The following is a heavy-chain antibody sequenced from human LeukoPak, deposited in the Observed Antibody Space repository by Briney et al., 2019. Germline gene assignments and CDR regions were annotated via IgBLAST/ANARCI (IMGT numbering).Heavy chain of an antibody. Sequence: ASVKVSCKASGYTFTSYYMHWVRQAPGQGLEWMGIINPSGGSTSYAQKFQGRVTMTRDMSTSTVYMELSSLRSDDTAVYYCARVPGGGTYSEDYWGQGTLVTVSS. V-gene: IGHV1-46*01. CDR1: GYTFTSYY. D-gene: IGHD1-26*01. CDR3: ARVPGGGTYSEDY. J-gene: IGHJ4*02. CDR2: INPSGGST.